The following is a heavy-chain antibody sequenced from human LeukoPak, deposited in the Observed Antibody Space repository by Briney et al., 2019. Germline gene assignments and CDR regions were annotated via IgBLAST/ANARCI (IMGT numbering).Heavy chain of an antibody. Sequence: GASVKVSCKVSGYTLTELSMHWVRQAPGQGLEWMGWISAYNGNTNYAQKLQGRVTMTTDTSTSTAYMELRSLRSDDTAVYYCARVGSGWIPDYWGQGTLVTVSS. D-gene: IGHD6-19*01. V-gene: IGHV1-18*01. CDR1: GYTLTELS. CDR2: ISAYNGNT. J-gene: IGHJ4*02. CDR3: ARVGSGWIPDY.